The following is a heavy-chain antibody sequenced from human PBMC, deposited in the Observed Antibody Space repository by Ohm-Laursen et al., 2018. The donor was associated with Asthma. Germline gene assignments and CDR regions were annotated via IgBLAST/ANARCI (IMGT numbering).Heavy chain of an antibody. D-gene: IGHD4-11*01. Sequence: GASVKVSCKVSGYTFTSYGISWVRQAPGQGLEWMGWISAYNGNTNYAQKLQGRVTMTTDTSTSTAYMELRSLRSDDTAVHYCARGGNDYSNPRWFDPWGQGTLVTVSS. J-gene: IGHJ5*02. CDR3: ARGGNDYSNPRWFDP. V-gene: IGHV1-18*01. CDR2: ISAYNGNT. CDR1: GYTFTSYG.